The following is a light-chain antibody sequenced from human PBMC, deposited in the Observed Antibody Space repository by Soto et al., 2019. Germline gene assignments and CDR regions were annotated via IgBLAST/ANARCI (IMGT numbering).Light chain of an antibody. V-gene: IGKV1-6*01. J-gene: IGKJ1*01. CDR3: LQDYNYPWT. CDR1: QGIRND. Sequence: AIQMTQSPSSLSASIGDRVTITCRASQGIRNDLGWYQQKPGKAPKLLIYAASSLQSGVPSRFSGSGSGTDFTLTISSRQPEDFATYFCLQDYNYPWTFGQGTKVEIK. CDR2: AAS.